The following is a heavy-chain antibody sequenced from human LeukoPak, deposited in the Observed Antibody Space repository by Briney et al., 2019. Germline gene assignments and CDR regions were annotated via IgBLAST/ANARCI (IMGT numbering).Heavy chain of an antibody. Sequence: ASVTVSCKVSGYTLTELSMHWVRQAPGKGLEWMGGFDPEDGETIYAQKFQGRVTMTEDTSTDTAYMELSSLRSEDTAVYYCARGLRTPGRTGYYYYYGMDVWGQGTTVTVSS. CDR1: GYTLTELS. D-gene: IGHD2-8*02. CDR2: FDPEDGET. CDR3: ARGLRTPGRTGYYYYYGMDV. V-gene: IGHV1-24*01. J-gene: IGHJ6*02.